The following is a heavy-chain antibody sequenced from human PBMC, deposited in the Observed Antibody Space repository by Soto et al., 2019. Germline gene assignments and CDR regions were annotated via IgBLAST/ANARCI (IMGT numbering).Heavy chain of an antibody. Sequence: PSETLSLTCAVCGGSFSGYYWSWIRQPPGKGLEWIGKINHSGSTNYNPSLKSRVTISVDTSKNQFSLKLSSVTAADTAVYYCARGENEILTGYLNWFDPWGRGTLVTVS. CDR3: ARGENEILTGYLNWFDP. V-gene: IGHV4-34*01. J-gene: IGHJ5*02. CDR2: INHSGST. CDR1: GGSFSGYY. D-gene: IGHD3-9*01.